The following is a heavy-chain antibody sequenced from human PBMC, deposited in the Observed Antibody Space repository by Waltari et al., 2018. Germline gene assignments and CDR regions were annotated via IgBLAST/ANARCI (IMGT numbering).Heavy chain of an antibody. CDR2: IGTAGDT. J-gene: IGHJ4*02. V-gene: IGHV3-13*01. CDR1: GFTFSSYD. CDR3: TTDLFGQDYVWGSYRYDY. D-gene: IGHD3-16*02. Sequence: EVQLVESGGGLVQPGGSLRLSCAASGFTFSSYDMHWVRQATGKGLEWVSAIGTAGDTYYPGSVKGRFTISRENAKNSLYLQMNSLKTEDTAVYYCTTDLFGQDYVWGSYRYDYWGQGTLVTVSS.